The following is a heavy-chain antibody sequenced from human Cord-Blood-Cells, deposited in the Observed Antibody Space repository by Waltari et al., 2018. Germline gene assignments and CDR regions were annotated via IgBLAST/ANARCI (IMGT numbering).Heavy chain of an antibody. D-gene: IGHD1-1*01. CDR2: ISWKSGSI. J-gene: IGHJ3*02. V-gene: IGHV3-9*01. CDR3: AKDNFAFDI. CDR1: GFTFDDYA. Sequence: EVQLVESGGGLVQPGRSLRLSCAASGFTFDDYAMHWVRQAPGKGLEWVSGISWKSGSIGYADSVKGRFTISRDNAKNSLYLQMNSLRAEDTALYDCAKDNFAFDIWGQGTMVTVSS.